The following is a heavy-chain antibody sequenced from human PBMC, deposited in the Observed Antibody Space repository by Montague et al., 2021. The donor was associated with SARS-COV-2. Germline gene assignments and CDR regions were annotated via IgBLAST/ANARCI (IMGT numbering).Heavy chain of an antibody. D-gene: IGHD2-8*02. J-gene: IGHJ4*02. CDR3: ARDLVAGGMDV. V-gene: IGHV4-59*01. CDR1: GGSISSYY. Sequence: SETLSLTCTVSGGSISSYYWSWIRQPPGKGLEWIGYIYYSGSTNYNPSLKSRVTISVDTSKNQFSLELSSVTAADTAVYYCARDLVAGGMDVWGQGTLVTVSS. CDR2: IYYSGST.